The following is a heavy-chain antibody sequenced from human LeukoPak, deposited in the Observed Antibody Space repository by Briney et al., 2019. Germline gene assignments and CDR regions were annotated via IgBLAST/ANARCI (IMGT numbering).Heavy chain of an antibody. CDR2: IHYTGTT. Sequence: SETLSLTCTVSGDSISSYYWSWIRQPPGKGLEWIGYIHYTGTTRYNPSLKSRITISVDTPKNQFSLKLSSVTATDSAVYYCARLRFLEWLFPWFDPWGQGTLVTVSS. CDR1: GDSISSYY. D-gene: IGHD3-3*01. J-gene: IGHJ5*02. V-gene: IGHV4-59*08. CDR3: ARLRFLEWLFPWFDP.